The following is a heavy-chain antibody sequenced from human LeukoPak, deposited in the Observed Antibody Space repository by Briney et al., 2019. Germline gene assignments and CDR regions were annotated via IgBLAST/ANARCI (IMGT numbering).Heavy chain of an antibody. J-gene: IGHJ2*01. CDR1: GGSISSGDYY. CDR2: IYYSGST. V-gene: IGHV4-30-4*08. D-gene: IGHD3-3*01. CDR3: ARGFAIFWSGLNWYFDL. Sequence: QASETLSLTCTVSGGSISSGDYYWSWIRQPPGKGLEWIGYIYYSGSTYYNPSLKSRVTISVDTSKNQFSLKLSSVTAADTAVYYCARGFAIFWSGLNWYFDLWGRGTLVTVSS.